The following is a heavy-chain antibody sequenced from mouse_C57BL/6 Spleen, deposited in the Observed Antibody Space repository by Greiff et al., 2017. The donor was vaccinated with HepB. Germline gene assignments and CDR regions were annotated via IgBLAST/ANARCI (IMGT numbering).Heavy chain of an antibody. Sequence: EVQVVESGGDLVKPGGSLKLSCAASGFTFSSYGMSWVRQTPDKRLEWVATISSGGSYTYYPDSVKGRFTISRDNAKNTLYLQMSSLKSEDTAMYYCARQTNGLFAYWGQGTLVTVSA. CDR3: ARQTNGLFAY. J-gene: IGHJ3*01. CDR2: ISSGGSYT. CDR1: GFTFSSYG. V-gene: IGHV5-6*01. D-gene: IGHD1-2*01.